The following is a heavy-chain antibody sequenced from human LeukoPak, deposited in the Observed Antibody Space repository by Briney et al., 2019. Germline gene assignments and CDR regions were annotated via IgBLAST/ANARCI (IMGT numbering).Heavy chain of an antibody. CDR2: ISSSGSTI. CDR3: ARRAGGYSHPYDY. CDR1: GFTFSSYD. Sequence: GGSLRLSCAASGFTFSSYDMNWVRQAAGKGLEWVSCISSSGSTIYYADSVKGRFTISRDNSKNTLHLQMNSLRAEDTAVYYCARRAGGYSHPYDYWGQGTLVTVSS. V-gene: IGHV3-48*01. D-gene: IGHD4-23*01. J-gene: IGHJ4*02.